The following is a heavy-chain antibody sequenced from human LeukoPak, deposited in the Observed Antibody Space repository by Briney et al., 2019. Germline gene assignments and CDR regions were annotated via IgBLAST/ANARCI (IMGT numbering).Heavy chain of an antibody. V-gene: IGHV3-48*03. Sequence: PGGSPRLSCAASGFTFRSCELSWVRQAPAKGLEWVSYISSSGSIIYYADSVKGRFTISRDSAKNSLYLQMNSLRAEDTAVYYCARHDSHRNSDAFDVWRQGTMVTVSS. CDR2: ISSSGSII. D-gene: IGHD4-23*01. J-gene: IGHJ3*01. CDR3: ARHDSHRNSDAFDV. CDR1: GFTFRSCE.